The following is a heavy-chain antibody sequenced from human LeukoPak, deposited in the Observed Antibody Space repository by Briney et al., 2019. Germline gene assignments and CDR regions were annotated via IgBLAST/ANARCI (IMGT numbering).Heavy chain of an antibody. V-gene: IGHV3-23*01. J-gene: IGHJ5*02. Sequence: GGSLRLSCAASGFTFSTFAMSWVRQAPGKGLEWVSGISGSDDDTYYADSVKGRFTISRDNSKNTLYLQMNSLRAEDTATYYCAKVRYYGSGIYSLNWFDPWGQGTLVTVSS. D-gene: IGHD3-10*01. CDR1: GFTFSTFA. CDR3: AKVRYYGSGIYSLNWFDP. CDR2: ISGSDDDT.